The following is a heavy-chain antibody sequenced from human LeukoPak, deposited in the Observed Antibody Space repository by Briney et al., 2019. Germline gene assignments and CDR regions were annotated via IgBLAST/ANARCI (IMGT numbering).Heavy chain of an antibody. J-gene: IGHJ5*02. CDR1: GFIFSSYE. Sequence: GGSLRLSCAVSGFIFSSYEMHWVRQAPGKGLEWASYISTTGTTIYYADSVQGRFTISRDNAKNSLYLQMNNLRAEDTAVYYCARDNNSGYYSRFAPWGQGTLVTVSS. CDR2: ISTTGTTI. D-gene: IGHD3-22*01. V-gene: IGHV3-48*03. CDR3: ARDNNSGYYSRFAP.